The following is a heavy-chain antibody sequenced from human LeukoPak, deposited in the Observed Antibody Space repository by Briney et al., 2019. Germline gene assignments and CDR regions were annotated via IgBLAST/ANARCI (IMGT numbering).Heavy chain of an antibody. CDR1: GGSFSGYY. Sequence: PSETLSLTCAVYGGSFSGYYWSWIRQPPGKGLEWIGEINHSGSTNYNPSLKSRVTISVDTSKNQFSLRLSSVTAADTAVYYCARGPQSDYWGQRTLVTIS. CDR2: INHSGST. CDR3: ARGPQSDY. V-gene: IGHV4-34*01. J-gene: IGHJ4*02.